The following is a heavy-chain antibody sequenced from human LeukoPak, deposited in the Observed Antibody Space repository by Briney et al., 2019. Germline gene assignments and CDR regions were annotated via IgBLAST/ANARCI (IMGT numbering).Heavy chain of an antibody. CDR1: GYTFTSYY. D-gene: IGHD3-9*01. Sequence: ASVKVSCKASGYTFTSYYMHWVRQATGQGLEWMGWMNPNSGNTGYAQKFQGRVTMTRNTSISTAYMELSSLRSEDTAVYYCARDPGDYDILTGYYLDAFDIWGQGTMVTVSS. CDR3: ARDPGDYDILTGYYLDAFDI. CDR2: MNPNSGNT. V-gene: IGHV1-8*02. J-gene: IGHJ3*02.